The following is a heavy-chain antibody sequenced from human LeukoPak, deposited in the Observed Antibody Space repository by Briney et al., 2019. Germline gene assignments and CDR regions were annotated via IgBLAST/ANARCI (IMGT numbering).Heavy chain of an antibody. CDR2: VKSKTDGGTT. Sequence: GGSLRLSCAASRFTFSNAWMSWVRQAPGKGLEWVGRVKSKTDGGTTDYAAPVKGRFTISRDDSKNTLYLQMNSLKTEDTAVYYCARGPSSERVVAATYWFDPWGQGTLVTVSS. J-gene: IGHJ5*02. CDR3: ARGPSSERVVAATYWFDP. V-gene: IGHV3-15*01. D-gene: IGHD2-15*01. CDR1: RFTFSNAW.